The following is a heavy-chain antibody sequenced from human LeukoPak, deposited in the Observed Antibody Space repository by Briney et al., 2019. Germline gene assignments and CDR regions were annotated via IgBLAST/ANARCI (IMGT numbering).Heavy chain of an antibody. CDR1: GFTFSTYW. V-gene: IGHV3-7*03. CDR3: ARYRGSGGQRLDY. J-gene: IGHJ4*02. D-gene: IGHD3-16*01. CDR2: IKQDGSEK. Sequence: GGSLRLSCAASGFTFSTYWMSWVRQAPGKGLEWVANIKQDGSEKYYVDSVKGRFTISRDNAKNSLYLQMNSLRAGDTAVYYCARYRGSGGQRLDYWGQGTLVTVSS.